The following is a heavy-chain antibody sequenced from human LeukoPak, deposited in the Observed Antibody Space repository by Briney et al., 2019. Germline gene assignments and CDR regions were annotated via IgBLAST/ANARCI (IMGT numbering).Heavy chain of an antibody. Sequence: SETLSLTCTVSGASISSSNYYWGWIRQPPGKGLEWIGSVYYSGRTHYNPSLKSRVIISIDTSNNQFSLTLSSVTAADTAVYYCARHLPYYYDNNGYSWSDPWGQGTLVTVSS. CDR2: VYYSGRT. D-gene: IGHD3-22*01. CDR3: ARHLPYYYDNNGYSWSDP. V-gene: IGHV4-39*01. J-gene: IGHJ5*02. CDR1: GASISSSNYY.